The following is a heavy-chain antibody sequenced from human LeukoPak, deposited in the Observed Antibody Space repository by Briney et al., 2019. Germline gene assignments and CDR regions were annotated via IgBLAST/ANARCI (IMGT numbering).Heavy chain of an antibody. D-gene: IGHD3-22*01. CDR2: LNGGGDKT. J-gene: IGHJ4*02. CDR3: AKHVNYDISGALGS. Sequence: PGGSLRLSCTASGFTFSSFAISWVRQAPGEGLEWVSGLNGGGDKTFYADSVKGRFTLSRDNSKNTLFLQMSSLRADDTALYYCAKHVNYDISGALGSWGQGTLVAVSS. V-gene: IGHV3-23*01. CDR1: GFTFSSFA.